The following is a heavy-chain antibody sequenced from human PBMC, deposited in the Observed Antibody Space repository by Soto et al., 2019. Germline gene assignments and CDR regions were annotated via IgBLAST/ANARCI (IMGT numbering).Heavy chain of an antibody. Sequence: QVQLVQSGAEVKKPGASVKVSCKASGYTFTNYYVQWVRQAPGQGLEWMGVIHPDGGHTTYSQKFQDKVTMTRDPFTSTIYMELSSLRSEDTAVYSCARGDNDYWGQGTLVTVSS. CDR1: GYTFTNYY. J-gene: IGHJ4*02. CDR3: ARGDNDY. V-gene: IGHV1-46*01. CDR2: IHPDGGHT.